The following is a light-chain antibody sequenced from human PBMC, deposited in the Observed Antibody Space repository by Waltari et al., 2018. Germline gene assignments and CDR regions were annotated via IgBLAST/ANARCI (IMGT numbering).Light chain of an antibody. J-gene: IGKJ3*01. CDR3: MQRIEFPSFT. CDR2: PLS. CDR1: QRLLDSDDGNTY. V-gene: IGKV2-40*01. Sequence: DIVMTQTPLSLSVTPGEPASISGRSSQRLLDSDDGNTYFDWFLQKPGQAPQLLIYPLSYRASGVPDRFSGSGSGTDFTLKISRVEAEDVGVYYCMQRIEFPSFTFGPGTKVDIK.